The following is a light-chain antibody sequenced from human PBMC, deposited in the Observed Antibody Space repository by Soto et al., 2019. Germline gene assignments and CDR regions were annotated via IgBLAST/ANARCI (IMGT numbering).Light chain of an antibody. CDR2: GAS. J-gene: IGKJ5*01. Sequence: EIVMTQSPLSLPVTPGEPASISCRSSQSLLHSNGYNYLAWCQQRPGQAPRLLIYGASTRAAGIPDRFSGSGSGTDFTLTITRLEPEDSAVYFCQQYTGPPTTFGQGTRLENK. CDR3: QQYTGPPTT. V-gene: IGKV3-20*01. CDR1: QSLLHSNGYNY.